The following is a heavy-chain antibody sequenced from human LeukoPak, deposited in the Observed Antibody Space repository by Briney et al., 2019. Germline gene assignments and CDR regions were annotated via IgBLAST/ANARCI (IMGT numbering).Heavy chain of an antibody. D-gene: IGHD4-17*01. CDR1: GYSFTSYW. Sequence: GESLKISCNGSGYSFTSYWIGWVRQMRGKGLEWMGIIYPGDSDTRYSPSFQGQVTISADKSISTAYLQCSSLKASNTAMYYCARPYYGDYVGYFDLWGRGTLVTVSS. CDR2: IYPGDSDT. J-gene: IGHJ2*01. V-gene: IGHV5-51*01. CDR3: ARPYYGDYVGYFDL.